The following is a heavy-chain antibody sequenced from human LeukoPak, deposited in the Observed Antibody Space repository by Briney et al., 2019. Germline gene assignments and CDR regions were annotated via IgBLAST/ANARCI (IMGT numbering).Heavy chain of an antibody. J-gene: IGHJ6*03. CDR1: GGSISSGRYY. CDR3: ARAYYGSGSYYKFYYYYYMDV. D-gene: IGHD3-10*01. Sequence: SQTLSLTCNVSGGSISSGRYYWSWIRQPAGKGLEWIGRIYTRGSTNYNPSLKSRVTMSVDTSKNQFSLKLSSVTAADTAVYYCARAYYGSGSYYKFYYYYYMDVWGKGTTVTVSS. V-gene: IGHV4-61*02. CDR2: IYTRGST.